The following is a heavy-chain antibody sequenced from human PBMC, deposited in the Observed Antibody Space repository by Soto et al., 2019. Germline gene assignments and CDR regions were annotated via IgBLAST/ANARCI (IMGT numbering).Heavy chain of an antibody. CDR3: AKVASYSNYSPS. J-gene: IGHJ4*01. CDR2: ISGGATST. D-gene: IGHD4-4*01. Sequence: GGSLRLSCAASGFTFNNYAMSWVRRAPGKGLEWVSTISGGATSTFYADSVKGRFTISRDNSKNTLYLQMNSLRADDTAVYYCAKVASYSNYSPSWGHGTLVTVSS. V-gene: IGHV3-23*01. CDR1: GFTFNNYA.